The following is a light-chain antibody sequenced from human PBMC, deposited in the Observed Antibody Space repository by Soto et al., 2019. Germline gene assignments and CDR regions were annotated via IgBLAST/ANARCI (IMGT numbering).Light chain of an antibody. J-gene: IGKJ2*01. CDR2: WAS. CDR3: QQYYSTPHS. V-gene: IGKV4-1*01. CDR1: QSVLYSSNNKDY. Sequence: DIVMTQSPDSLAVSLGERATINCRSSQSVLYSSNNKDYLAWYQQKPGQPPKLLIYWASTRESGVPDRFSGSGSGTDFTLTISTLQADDGAVYYCQQYYSTPHSFGQGTKLEIK.